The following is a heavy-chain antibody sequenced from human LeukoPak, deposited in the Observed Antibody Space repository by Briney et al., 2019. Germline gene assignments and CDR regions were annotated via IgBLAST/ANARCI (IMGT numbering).Heavy chain of an antibody. CDR1: GGSISSSSYY. D-gene: IGHD3-10*01. J-gene: IGHJ4*02. Sequence: PSETLSLTCTVSGGSISSSSYYWAWIRQPPGKGLEWIGSIYYNGGTYYNPSLKSRLTISVDTSKNHFSLKLTSVTAADAAVYYCARPGRSHYGFYSFDYWGQGTLVTVSS. CDR3: ARPGRSHYGFYSFDY. V-gene: IGHV4-39*02. CDR2: IYYNGGT.